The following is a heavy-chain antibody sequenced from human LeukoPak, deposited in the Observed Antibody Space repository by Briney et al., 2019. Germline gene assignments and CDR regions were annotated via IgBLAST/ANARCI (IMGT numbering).Heavy chain of an antibody. Sequence: PGASVKVSCKASGYTFTSYDINWVRQATGQGLEWMGWMNPNSGNTGYAQKFQGRVTMTRNTSISTAYMELSSLRSEDTAVYYCARGDDSSGYYRYWGQGTLVTVSS. CDR2: MNPNSGNT. J-gene: IGHJ4*02. CDR3: ARGDDSSGYYRY. V-gene: IGHV1-8*01. D-gene: IGHD3-22*01. CDR1: GYTFTSYD.